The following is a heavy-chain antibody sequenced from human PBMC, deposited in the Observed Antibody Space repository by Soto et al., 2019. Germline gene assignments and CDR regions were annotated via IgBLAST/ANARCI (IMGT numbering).Heavy chain of an antibody. CDR1: GGTFSSYA. D-gene: IGHD2-15*01. CDR3: ARSQGGSSSLDIYYYYYYGMDV. CDR2: IIPIFGTA. Sequence: QVQLVQSGAEVKKPGSSVKVSCKAPGGTFSSYAISWVRQAPGQGLEWMGGIIPIFGTAKYAQKFQGRVTITADESTSTGYTELSSLRSEDTAVYYCARSQGGSSSLDIYYYYYYGMDVWGQGTTVTDSS. V-gene: IGHV1-69*01. J-gene: IGHJ6*02.